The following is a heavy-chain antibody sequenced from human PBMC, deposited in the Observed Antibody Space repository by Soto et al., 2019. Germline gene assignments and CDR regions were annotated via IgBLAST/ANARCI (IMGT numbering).Heavy chain of an antibody. D-gene: IGHD4-17*01. CDR2: IYNTGST. CDR3: ARHIRGAVTMNWFDP. J-gene: IGHJ5*02. CDR1: GGSISSSLNY. Sequence: QLQLQESGPGLVKPSETLSLTCTVSGGSISSSLNYWGWIRQPPGKGLEWIGSIYNTGSTYDNPSLKSRVTMSVDTSKNQFSPKLSSVTAADTAIYYCARHIRGAVTMNWFDPWGQGTLVTVSS. V-gene: IGHV4-39*01.